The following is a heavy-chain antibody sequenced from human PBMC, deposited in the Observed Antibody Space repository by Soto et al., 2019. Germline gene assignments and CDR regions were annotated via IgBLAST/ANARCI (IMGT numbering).Heavy chain of an antibody. D-gene: IGHD2-2*01. V-gene: IGHV1-2*04. Sequence: ASVKVSCKASGYTFTGYYMHWVRQAPGQGLEWMGWINPNSGGTNYAQKFQGWVTMTRDTSISTAYMELSRLRSEDTDVYYCALSRDDDAFDIWGQGTMVTVSS. J-gene: IGHJ3*02. CDR1: GYTFTGYY. CDR2: INPNSGGT. CDR3: ALSRDDDAFDI.